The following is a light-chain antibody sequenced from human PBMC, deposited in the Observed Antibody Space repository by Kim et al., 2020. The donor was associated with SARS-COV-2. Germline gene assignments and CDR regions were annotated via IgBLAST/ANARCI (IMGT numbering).Light chain of an antibody. Sequence: GQSITISCTGTSSDVGDYNYISWYQQPPGKAPKLMIYGVNHRPSGVSNRFSGSKSGNTASLTISGLQAEDEADYYCGSFTGTNSRLFGGGTQLTVL. CDR3: GSFTGTNSRL. CDR1: SSDVGDYNY. J-gene: IGLJ3*02. CDR2: GVN. V-gene: IGLV2-14*03.